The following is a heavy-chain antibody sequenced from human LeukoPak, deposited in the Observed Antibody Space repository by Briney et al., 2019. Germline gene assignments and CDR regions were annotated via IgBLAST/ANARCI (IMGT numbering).Heavy chain of an antibody. CDR1: GGAISTYY. Sequence: PSETLSLTCTVSGGAISTYYWNWIRQPPGKGLEWIGYIYYNGITNYNPSLKSRVTISLDTSKTQFSLSLSSVTAADTAVYYCARESGIAVAGHYFDYWGQGTLVTVSS. D-gene: IGHD6-19*01. V-gene: IGHV4-59*01. CDR2: IYYNGIT. J-gene: IGHJ4*02. CDR3: ARESGIAVAGHYFDY.